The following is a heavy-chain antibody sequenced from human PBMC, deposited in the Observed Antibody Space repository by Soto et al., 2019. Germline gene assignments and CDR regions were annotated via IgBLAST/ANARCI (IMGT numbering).Heavy chain of an antibody. CDR2: FAYDGTRR. Sequence: QVHLVESGGGVVQSGRSLTLSCAASGFTVSDYSMHWVRQAPGKGLEWVAAFAYDGTRRHYADSVKSRFTISRDSSKNTLSLELNDLRADDTAVYYCAKDHHYDSSGYYGLDWGQGTLVTVSS. CDR3: AKDHHYDSSGYYGLD. J-gene: IGHJ4*02. D-gene: IGHD3-22*01. CDR1: GFTVSDYS. V-gene: IGHV3-30*18.